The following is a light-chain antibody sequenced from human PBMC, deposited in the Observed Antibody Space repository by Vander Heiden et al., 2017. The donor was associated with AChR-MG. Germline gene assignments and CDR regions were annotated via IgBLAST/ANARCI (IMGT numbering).Light chain of an antibody. J-gene: IGKJ1*01. CDR1: QSISSY. CDR2: AAS. V-gene: IGKV1-39*01. CDR3: QQSDSTRRT. Sequence: DIQMTQPPSSLSASVGDRVTITCRASQSISSYLNWYQQKPGKAPKLLIYAASSLQSGVPSRFSGSGSGTDFTLTISSLQPEDFATYYCQQSDSTRRTFGQGTKVEIK.